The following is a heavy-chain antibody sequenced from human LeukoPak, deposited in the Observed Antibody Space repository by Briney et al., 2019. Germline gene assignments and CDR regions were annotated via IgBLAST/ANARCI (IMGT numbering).Heavy chain of an antibody. CDR3: ARVGSYYDSSGYYWAPFDY. CDR1: GYTFTSYY. V-gene: IGHV1-46*01. Sequence: PLASVKVSCKASGYTFTSYYVHWVRQAPGQGLEWLGIINPSGGSTTYAQKFQGRVTMTRDTSTSTVYMELSSLRSEDTAVYYCARVGSYYDSSGYYWAPFDYWGQGTLVTVSS. J-gene: IGHJ4*02. CDR2: INPSGGST. D-gene: IGHD3-22*01.